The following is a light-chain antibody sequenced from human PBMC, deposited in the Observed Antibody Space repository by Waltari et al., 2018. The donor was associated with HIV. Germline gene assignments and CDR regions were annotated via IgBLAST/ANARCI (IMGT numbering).Light chain of an antibody. Sequence: QSALTQPASVSGSPGPSLTISCDLQDYQFVSWYQRHPGKAPKVIIYEVTNRPSGLSNRFSGSKSGNTATLTISGLQPEDEADYFCTSYISGTSPVFGRGTRVTVL. CDR2: EVT. CDR1: DLQDYQF. V-gene: IGLV2-14*01. CDR3: TSYISGTSPV. J-gene: IGLJ2*01.